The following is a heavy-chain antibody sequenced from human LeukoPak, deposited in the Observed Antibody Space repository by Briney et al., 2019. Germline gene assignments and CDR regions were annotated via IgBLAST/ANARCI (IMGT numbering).Heavy chain of an antibody. CDR3: ARRGHSFVFDY. CDR1: GGSFSGYY. D-gene: IGHD3-16*01. CDR2: INHSGST. J-gene: IGHJ4*02. Sequence: PSETLSLTCAVYGGSFSGYYWSWIRQPPGKGLEWIGEINHSGSTNYNPSLKSRVTISVDTSKNQFSLKLSSVTAADTAVYYCARRGHSFVFDYWGQGTLVTVSS. V-gene: IGHV4-34*01.